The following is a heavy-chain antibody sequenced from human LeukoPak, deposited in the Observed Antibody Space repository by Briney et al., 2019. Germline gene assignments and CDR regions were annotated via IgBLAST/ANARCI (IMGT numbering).Heavy chain of an antibody. CDR1: GFTFSSYA. V-gene: IGHV3-23*01. J-gene: IGHJ1*01. Sequence: PGGSLRLSCAASGFTFSSYAMSWVRQAPGKGLEWVSAISGSGGSTYYADSVKGRFTISRDNSKNTLYFQMTSLGAEDTAVYYCARGPPGTQTIFGVDPYFQHWGQGTLVTVSS. D-gene: IGHD3-3*01. CDR3: ARGPPGTQTIFGVDPYFQH. CDR2: ISGSGGST.